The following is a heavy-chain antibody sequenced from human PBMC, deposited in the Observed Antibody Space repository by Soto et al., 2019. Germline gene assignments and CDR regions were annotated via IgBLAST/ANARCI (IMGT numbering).Heavy chain of an antibody. J-gene: IGHJ6*02. CDR1: GLTFGSYS. Sequence: GGSLRLSCAASGLTFGSYSMNWVRQAPGKGLEWVSSISSSSSYIYYADSVKGRFTISRDNAKNSLYLQMNSLSAEDTSVYYCARDSGASAMVSPYYYYHGMDAWAQGTTVTVSS. D-gene: IGHD5-18*01. CDR2: ISSSSSYI. V-gene: IGHV3-21*01. CDR3: ARDSGASAMVSPYYYYHGMDA.